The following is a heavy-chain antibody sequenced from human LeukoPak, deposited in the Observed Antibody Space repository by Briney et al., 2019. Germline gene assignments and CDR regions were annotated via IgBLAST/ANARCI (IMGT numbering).Heavy chain of an antibody. V-gene: IGHV3-11*01. J-gene: IGHJ4*02. CDR2: ISSNGSTI. CDR3: ARDSSYGGNSHY. CDR1: GFTFSDYY. Sequence: GGSLRLSCAASGFTFSDYYMSWIRQAPGKGLEWVSYISSNGSTIYYADSVKSRFTISRDNAKNSLYLQMNSLRAEDTAVYYCARDSSYGGNSHYWGQGTLVTVSS. D-gene: IGHD4-23*01.